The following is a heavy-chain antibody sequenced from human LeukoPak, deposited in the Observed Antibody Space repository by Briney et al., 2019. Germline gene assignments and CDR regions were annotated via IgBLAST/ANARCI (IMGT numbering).Heavy chain of an antibody. J-gene: IGHJ6*02. V-gene: IGHV3-64*01. CDR2: ISSNGGST. CDR3: ARDGNYYGSGSYYQPQAYYYYYGMDV. D-gene: IGHD3-10*01. CDR1: GFTFSTYA. Sequence: GGSLRLSCAASGFTFSTYAMHWVRQAPGKGLEYVSAISSNGGSTYYAYSVKGRFTISRDNSKNTLYLQMGSLRAEDMAVYYCARDGNYYGSGSYYQPQAYYYYYGMDVWGQGTTVTVSS.